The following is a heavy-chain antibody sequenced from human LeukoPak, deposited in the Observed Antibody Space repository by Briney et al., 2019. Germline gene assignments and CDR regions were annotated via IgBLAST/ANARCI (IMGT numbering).Heavy chain of an antibody. V-gene: IGHV1-24*01. CDR3: ATEPLAEGKNVISDY. CDR2: FDPEDGET. D-gene: IGHD3-16*02. Sequence: ASVKVSCKVSGYTLTALSMHWVRQAPGKGLEWMGGFDPEDGETIYAQKFQGRVTMTEDTSTDTAYMGLSSLRSEDTAVYYCATEPLAEGKNVISDYWGQGTLVTVSS. CDR1: GYTLTALS. J-gene: IGHJ4*02.